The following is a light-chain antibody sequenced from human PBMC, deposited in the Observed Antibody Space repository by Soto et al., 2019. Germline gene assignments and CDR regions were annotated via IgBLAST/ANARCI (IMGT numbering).Light chain of an antibody. CDR2: LTS. CDR1: QSISTY. J-gene: IGKJ1*01. CDR3: QQSSTTPWT. V-gene: IGKV1-39*01. Sequence: DIQMTPSPSSLSASVGDRVTITCRASQSISTYLNWFQQKPGRAPKLLIYLTSTLQSGVPSRFSGSGSGTDFTLTISSLQPEDFATYYCQQSSTTPWTFGQGTKVDVK.